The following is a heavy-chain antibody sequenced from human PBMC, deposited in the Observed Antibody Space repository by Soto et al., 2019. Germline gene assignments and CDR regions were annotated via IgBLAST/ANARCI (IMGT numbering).Heavy chain of an antibody. CDR2: IDNFGGTT. CDR3: ARVPLIVTNPQGGHFDY. CDR1: GYTFSNNA. D-gene: IGHD3-22*01. J-gene: IGHJ4*02. V-gene: IGHV3-23*05. Sequence: EVQLLESGGGLVQPGGSLRLSCSVSGYTFSNNAMTWVRQAPGKGRAWVSAIDNFGGTTDYAESVKGRVTISLDNSKNTLYRQMNGLSAEEPAIYFCARVPLIVTNPQGGHFDYWGQGPLVPVSS.